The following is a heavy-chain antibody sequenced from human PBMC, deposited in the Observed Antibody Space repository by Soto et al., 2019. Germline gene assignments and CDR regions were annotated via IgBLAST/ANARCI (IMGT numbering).Heavy chain of an antibody. V-gene: IGHV3-48*02. D-gene: IGHD2-15*01. CDR2: ISSSNRTI. Sequence: LRLSCAAPGFTFRSYSMNWVRQAPGKGLEWVSYISSSNRTINYADSVKGRFIISRDNAKNSLYLQMHSLRDEDTAVYYCAREGWPLLQTGMDVWGQGTTVTVSS. CDR1: GFTFRSYS. CDR3: AREGWPLLQTGMDV. J-gene: IGHJ6*02.